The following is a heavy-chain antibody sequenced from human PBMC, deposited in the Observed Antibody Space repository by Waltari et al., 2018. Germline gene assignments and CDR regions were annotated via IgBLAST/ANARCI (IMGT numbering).Heavy chain of an antibody. CDR3: ARDYYDSSGYSQGY. CDR2: IIPIFGTA. CDR1: GGTFSSYD. J-gene: IGHJ4*02. V-gene: IGHV1-69*01. D-gene: IGHD3-22*01. Sequence: QVQLVQSGAEVKKPGSSVKVSCKASGGTFSSYDISWVRQAPGQGLEWMGGIIPIFGTANYAQKFQGRVTITADESTSTAYMELSSLRSEDTAVYYCARDYYDSSGYSQGYWGQGTLVTVSS.